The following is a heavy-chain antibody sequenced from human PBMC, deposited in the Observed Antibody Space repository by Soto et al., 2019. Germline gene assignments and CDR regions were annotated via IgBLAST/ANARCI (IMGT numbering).Heavy chain of an antibody. CDR3: ARDRIGTYDFWSGYRDF. J-gene: IGHJ4*02. V-gene: IGHV1-18*01. CDR1: GDTFTSNA. Sequence: PVKLTCKASGDTFTSNASSSVQQAHEQGLEWMGWISAYNGNTNYAQKLQGRVTMTTDTSTSTAYMELRSLRSDDTAVYYCARDRIGTYDFWSGYRDFWGQGPLVTVYS. D-gene: IGHD3-3*01. CDR2: ISAYNGNT.